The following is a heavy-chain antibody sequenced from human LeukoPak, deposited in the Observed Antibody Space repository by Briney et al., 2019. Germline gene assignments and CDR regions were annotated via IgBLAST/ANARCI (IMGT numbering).Heavy chain of an antibody. D-gene: IGHD2-2*01. CDR1: GYTFTSYD. Sequence: ASVKVSCKASGYTFTSYDINWVRQATGQGLEWMGWINPNSGGTNYAQKFQGRVTMTRDTSISTAYMELSRLRSDDTAVYYCARDSYQLLNMDVWGKGTTVTVSS. V-gene: IGHV1-2*02. CDR3: ARDSYQLLNMDV. J-gene: IGHJ6*03. CDR2: INPNSGGT.